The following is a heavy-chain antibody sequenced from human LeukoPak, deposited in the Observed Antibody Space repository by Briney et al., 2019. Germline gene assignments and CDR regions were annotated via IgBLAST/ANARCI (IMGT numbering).Heavy chain of an antibody. D-gene: IGHD1-26*01. Sequence: PSETLSLTCTVSGGSISSYYWSWIRQPPGKGLEWIGEINHSGSTNYNPSLKSRVTISVDTSKNQFSLKLSSVTAADTAVYYCARRWELPGSFDYWGQGTLVTVSS. CDR3: ARRWELPGSFDY. CDR2: INHSGST. J-gene: IGHJ4*02. V-gene: IGHV4-34*01. CDR1: GGSISSYY.